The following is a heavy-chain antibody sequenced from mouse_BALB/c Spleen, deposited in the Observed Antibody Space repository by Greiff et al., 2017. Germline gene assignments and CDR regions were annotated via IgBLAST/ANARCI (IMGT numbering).Heavy chain of an antibody. CDR3: AREIYYDYDEYAMDY. Sequence: VQLVESGPGLVAPSQSLSITCTVSGFSLTGYGVNWVRQPPGKGLEWLGMIWGDGSTDYNSALKSRLSISKDNSKSQVFLKMNSLQTDDTARYYCAREIYYDYDEYAMDYWGQGTSVTVSS. CDR1: GFSLTGYG. J-gene: IGHJ4*01. V-gene: IGHV2-6-7*01. CDR2: IWGDGST. D-gene: IGHD2-4*01.